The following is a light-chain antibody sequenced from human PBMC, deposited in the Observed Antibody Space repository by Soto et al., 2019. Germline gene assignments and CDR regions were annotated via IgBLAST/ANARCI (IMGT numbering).Light chain of an antibody. CDR1: SSNIGTNT. J-gene: IGLJ2*01. CDR3: AAWDGSMNGVL. V-gene: IGLV1-44*01. Sequence: QSVLTQPPSASGTPGQRVTISCSGGSSNIGTNTVNWYKQVPGTAPTLLIYTDHQRPARVPDRFSGSRSGTPASLAISGLQSEDEADYYCAAWDGSMNGVLFGGGTKVTVL. CDR2: TDH.